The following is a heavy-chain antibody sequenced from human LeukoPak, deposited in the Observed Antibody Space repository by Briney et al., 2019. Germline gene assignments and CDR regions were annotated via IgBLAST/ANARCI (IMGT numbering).Heavy chain of an antibody. CDR2: MNPNSGNT. D-gene: IGHD4-11*01. Sequence: GASVKVSCKASGYTFTSYDINWVRQATGQGLEWMGWMNPNSGNTGYAQKFQGRVTMTRNTSISTAYMELSSLRSEDTAVYYCARNDYSPYYYYYGMDVWGQGTTVTVSS. CDR1: GYTFTSYD. J-gene: IGHJ6*02. CDR3: ARNDYSPYYYYYGMDV. V-gene: IGHV1-8*01.